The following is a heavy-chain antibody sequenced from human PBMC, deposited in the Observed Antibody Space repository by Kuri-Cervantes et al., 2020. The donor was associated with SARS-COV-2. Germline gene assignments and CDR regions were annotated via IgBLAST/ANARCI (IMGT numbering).Heavy chain of an antibody. CDR1: GFTFSSYA. Sequence: GESLKISCAASGFTFSSYAMHWVRQAPGKGLEWVAVISYDGSNKYYADSVKGRFTISRDNSKNTLYLQMNGLRAEDTAVYYCARETIVVVPAAPTENWFDPWGQGTLVTVSS. CDR3: ARETIVVVPAAPTENWFDP. D-gene: IGHD2-2*01. J-gene: IGHJ5*02. V-gene: IGHV3-30-3*01. CDR2: ISYDGSNK.